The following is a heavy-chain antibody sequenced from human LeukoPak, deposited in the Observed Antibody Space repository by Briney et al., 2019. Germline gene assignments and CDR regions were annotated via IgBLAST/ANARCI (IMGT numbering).Heavy chain of an antibody. J-gene: IGHJ4*02. CDR3: ARGQWELPYFDY. V-gene: IGHV3-48*01. CDR2: ISSRSSTI. Sequence: GGSLRLSCAASGFTFSSYEMNWVRQAPGKGLEWVSYISSRSSTISYADSVKGRFTISRDNARNSLYLQMNSLRAEDTAVYYCARGQWELPYFDYWGQGTLVTVSS. D-gene: IGHD1-26*01. CDR1: GFTFSSYE.